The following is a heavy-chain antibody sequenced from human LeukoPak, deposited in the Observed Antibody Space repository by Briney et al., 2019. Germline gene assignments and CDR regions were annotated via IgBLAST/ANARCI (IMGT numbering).Heavy chain of an antibody. CDR3: TTYCSSSICQRYNVDV. D-gene: IGHD2-2*01. CDR1: GFSFSNYA. J-gene: IGHJ6*02. CDR2: ISAGGGTT. Sequence: GGSLRLSCAASGFSFSNYAMSWVRQAPGKGLECVSSISAGGGTTYYADSVEGRFTISRDTSKNTLYLQMNSLKADDTAVYYCTTYCSSSICQRYNVDVWGQGTTVTVSS. V-gene: IGHV3-23*01.